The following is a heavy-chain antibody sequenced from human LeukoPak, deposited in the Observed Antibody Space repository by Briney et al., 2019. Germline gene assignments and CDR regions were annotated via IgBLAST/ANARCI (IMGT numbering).Heavy chain of an antibody. CDR1: GFTFSSYS. J-gene: IGHJ4*02. Sequence: PGGSLRLSCAASGFTFSSYSMNWVRLAPGKGLEWVSSISSSSSYIYYADSVKGRFTISRDNAKNSLYLQMNSLRAEDTAVYYCARDRSASPCFDYWGQGTLVTVSS. D-gene: IGHD1-26*01. CDR3: ARDRSASPCFDY. CDR2: ISSSSSYI. V-gene: IGHV3-21*01.